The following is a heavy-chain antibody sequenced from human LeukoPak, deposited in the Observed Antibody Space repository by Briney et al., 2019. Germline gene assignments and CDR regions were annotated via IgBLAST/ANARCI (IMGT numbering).Heavy chain of an antibody. D-gene: IGHD5-24*01. CDR2: IRYDGSNK. CDR3: AKEGETSIYFDY. V-gene: IGHV3-30*02. Sequence: GGSLRLSCAASGFTFSSYGMHWVRQAPGKGLEGVAFIRYDGSNKYYADSVKGRFTISRDNSKNTLYLQMNSLRAEDTAVYYCAKEGETSIYFDYWGQGTLVTVSS. CDR1: GFTFSSYG. J-gene: IGHJ4*02.